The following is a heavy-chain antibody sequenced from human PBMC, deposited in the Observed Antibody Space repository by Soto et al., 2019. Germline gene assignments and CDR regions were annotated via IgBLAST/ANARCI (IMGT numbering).Heavy chain of an antibody. J-gene: IGHJ5*02. V-gene: IGHV3-74*01. CDR1: GFTFSGFW. CDR3: KRNGPGDYFLFDT. D-gene: IGHD4-17*01. CDR2: ASPDGTST. Sequence: PGGSLRLSCAASGFTFSGFWMHWVRQAPGKGLVWVSRASPDGTSTSYADSVKGRFTISRDNSKKMLYMQMNGLRADDKAVYYCKRNGPGDYFLFDTWGQGTLVTVSS.